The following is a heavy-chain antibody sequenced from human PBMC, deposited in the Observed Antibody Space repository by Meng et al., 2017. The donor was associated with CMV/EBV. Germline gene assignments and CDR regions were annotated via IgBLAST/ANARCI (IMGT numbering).Heavy chain of an antibody. Sequence: GSLRLSCAVYGGSFSGYYWSWIRQPPGKGLEWIGEINHSGSTNYNPSLKSRVTISVDTSKNQFSLKLSSVTAADTAVYYCARVRCSSTSCYGDFDYWGQGTLVTVSS. D-gene: IGHD2-2*01. V-gene: IGHV4-34*01. CDR3: ARVRCSSTSCYGDFDY. J-gene: IGHJ4*02. CDR2: INHSGST. CDR1: GGSFSGYY.